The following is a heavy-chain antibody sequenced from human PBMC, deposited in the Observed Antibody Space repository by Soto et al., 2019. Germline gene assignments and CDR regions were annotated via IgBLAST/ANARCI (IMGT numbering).Heavy chain of an antibody. Sequence: GGSLRLSCAASGLTFSTYAMSWVRQAPGKGLEWVSAISGSGGSAYYAHSVKGRFTISRDNSKNTLYLQMNSLRAEDTAVYYCAKDLGGSSWYLHPWGQGTLVTVSS. D-gene: IGHD6-13*01. CDR1: GLTFSTYA. CDR3: AKDLGGSSWYLHP. J-gene: IGHJ5*02. V-gene: IGHV3-23*01. CDR2: ISGSGGSA.